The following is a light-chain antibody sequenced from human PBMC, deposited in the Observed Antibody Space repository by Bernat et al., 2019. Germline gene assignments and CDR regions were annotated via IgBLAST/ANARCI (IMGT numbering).Light chain of an antibody. J-gene: IGKJ3*01. CDR2: AAS. Sequence: DIQMTQSPSSLSASVGDRVTITCRASQSLSSYLNWYQQQPGKAPKLLIYAASSLQSGVPSRFSGSGSGTDFTLTISSLQPEDFATYYCQQSYSTPLFTFGPGTKVDIK. CDR1: QSLSSY. CDR3: QQSYSTPLFT. V-gene: IGKV1-39*01.